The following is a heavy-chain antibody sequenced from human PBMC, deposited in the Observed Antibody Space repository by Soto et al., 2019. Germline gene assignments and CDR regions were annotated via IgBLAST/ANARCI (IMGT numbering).Heavy chain of an antibody. Sequence: PGGSLRLSCTASGFTFGDYAMSWFRQAPGKGLEWVGFIRSKAYGGTTEYAASVKGRFTISRDDSKSIAYLQMNSLKTEDTAVYYCTRDRSPRYCSGGSCYSGYYDYYGMDVWGQGT. D-gene: IGHD2-15*01. V-gene: IGHV3-49*03. J-gene: IGHJ6*02. CDR3: TRDRSPRYCSGGSCYSGYYDYYGMDV. CDR1: GFTFGDYA. CDR2: IRSKAYGGTT.